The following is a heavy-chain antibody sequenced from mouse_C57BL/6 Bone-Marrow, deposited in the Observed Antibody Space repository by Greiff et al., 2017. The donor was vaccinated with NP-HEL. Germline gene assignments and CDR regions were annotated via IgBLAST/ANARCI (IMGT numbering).Heavy chain of an antibody. Sequence: VQLQQPGAELVKPGASVKLSCKASGYTFTSYWMQWVKQRPGQGLEWIGEIDPSDSYTNYNQKFKGKATLTVDTSSNTAYMQLSSLTSEDSAVYYCARTYFDVWGTGTTVTVSS. V-gene: IGHV1-50*01. CDR1: GYTFTSYW. CDR2: IDPSDSYT. J-gene: IGHJ1*03. CDR3: ARTYFDV.